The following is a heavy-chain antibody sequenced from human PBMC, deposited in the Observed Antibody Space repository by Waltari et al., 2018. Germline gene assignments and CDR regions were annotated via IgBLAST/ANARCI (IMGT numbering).Heavy chain of an antibody. CDR2: RWYDGSNK. CDR1: GFTFSSYG. Sequence: QVQLVESGGGVVQPGRSLRLSCEASGFTFSSYGMHCVRPAPGKRLEGVGVRWYDGSNKYYADSVKGRFTISRDNSKNTLYLQMNSLRAEDTAVYYCARDLSPHYYGSGSYYTLDYYYYGMDVWGQGTTVTVSS. CDR3: ARDLSPHYYGSGSYYTLDYYYYGMDV. V-gene: IGHV3-33*01. J-gene: IGHJ6*02. D-gene: IGHD3-10*01.